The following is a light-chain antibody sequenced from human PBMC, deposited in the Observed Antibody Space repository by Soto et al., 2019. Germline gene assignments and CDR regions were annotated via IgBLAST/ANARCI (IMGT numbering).Light chain of an antibody. CDR2: SNN. CDR1: SSNIGSNT. CDR3: AEWDDSLNGPEYV. V-gene: IGLV1-44*01. J-gene: IGLJ1*01. Sequence: QSVLTQPPSASGTPGQRVTISCSGSSSNIGSNTVNWYQQLPGTAPKLLIYSNNQRPSGVPDRFSGSKSGTSASLAISGLQSEDEADYYCAEWDDSLNGPEYVFGTGTKLTVL.